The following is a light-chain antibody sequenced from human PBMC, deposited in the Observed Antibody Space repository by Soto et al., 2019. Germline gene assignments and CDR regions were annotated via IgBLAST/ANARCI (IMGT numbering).Light chain of an antibody. CDR2: DAY. J-gene: IGKJ4*01. Sequence: IVLTQSPATLPLSPGERATLSCRASQSVNNYLAWYHQKPGQAPRLLNDDAYNRATGIPARFGGSGSGTDFTLSSSSLETEDVAVEYCQQRSSWPLIFGGGNKVEIK. V-gene: IGKV3-11*01. CDR1: QSVNNY. CDR3: QQRSSWPLI.